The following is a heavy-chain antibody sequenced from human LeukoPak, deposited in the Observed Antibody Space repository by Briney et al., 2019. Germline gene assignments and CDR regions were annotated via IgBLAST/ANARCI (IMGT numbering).Heavy chain of an antibody. D-gene: IGHD1-26*01. J-gene: IGHJ4*02. CDR3: ARDSYSGSYFDYFDY. Sequence: PGRSLRLSCAASGFTFSSYGMHWVRQAPGKGLEWVAVISYDGSNKYYVDSVKGRFTISRHNSKNTLYLQMNSLRAEDTAVYYCARDSYSGSYFDYFDYWGQGTLVTVSS. CDR2: ISYDGSNK. CDR1: GFTFSSYG. V-gene: IGHV3-30*03.